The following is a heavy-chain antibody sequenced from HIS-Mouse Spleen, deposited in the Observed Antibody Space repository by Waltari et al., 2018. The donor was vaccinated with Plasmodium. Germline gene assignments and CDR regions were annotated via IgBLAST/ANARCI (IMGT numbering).Heavy chain of an antibody. CDR2: ISSSSSYI. D-gene: IGHD7-27*01. J-gene: IGHJ3*02. CDR3: ARDPPLSITGDLDAFDI. V-gene: IGHV3-21*01. Sequence: EVQLVESGGGLVKPGGSLRLSCAASGFRFSSSTMNWARQAPGKGLEWVSSISSSSSYIYYADSVKGRFTISRDNAKNSLYLQMNSLRAEDTAVYYCARDPPLSITGDLDAFDIWGQGTMVTVSS. CDR1: GFRFSSST.